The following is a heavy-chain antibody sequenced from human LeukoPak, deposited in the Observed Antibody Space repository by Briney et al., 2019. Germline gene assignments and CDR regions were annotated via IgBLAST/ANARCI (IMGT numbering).Heavy chain of an antibody. Sequence: GESLKISCKGSGYSFTSYWIGWVRQMPGKGLEWMEIIYPGDSDTRYSPSFQGQVTISADKSISTAYLQWSSLKASDTAMYYCARRRYCSSTSCRRYFDYWGQGTLVTVSS. D-gene: IGHD2-2*01. J-gene: IGHJ4*02. CDR3: ARRRYCSSTSCRRYFDY. V-gene: IGHV5-51*01. CDR2: IYPGDSDT. CDR1: GYSFTSYW.